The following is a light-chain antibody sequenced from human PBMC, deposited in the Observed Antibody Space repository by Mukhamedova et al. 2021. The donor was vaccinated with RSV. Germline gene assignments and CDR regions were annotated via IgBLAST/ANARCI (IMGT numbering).Light chain of an antibody. J-gene: IGKJ4*01. CDR2: TAS. CDR3: QQSYSTPLT. Sequence: WYQRRVHGGAPKLLIYTASTLQSGVPSRFSGSGSGTDITLTITSLQAEDFATYYCQQSYSTPLTFGGGTKVDIK. V-gene: IGKV1-39*01.